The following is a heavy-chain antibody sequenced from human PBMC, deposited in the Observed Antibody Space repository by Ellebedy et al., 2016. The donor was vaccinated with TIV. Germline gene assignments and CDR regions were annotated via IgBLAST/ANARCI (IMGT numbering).Heavy chain of an antibody. D-gene: IGHD3-9*01. V-gene: IGHV3-53*01. CDR1: GLSVSSKY. CDR2: IFTSGSE. CDR3: AKDRLLDYDILTGYYLPYYYGMDV. J-gene: IGHJ6*02. Sequence: PGGSLRLSCAASGLSVSSKYMSWVRQPPGKGLEWVSAIFTSGSEHYPDFVKGRFTIPRENSKTTLFLQMNSLRAEDTAVYFCAKDRLLDYDILTGYYLPYYYGMDVWGQGTTVTVSS.